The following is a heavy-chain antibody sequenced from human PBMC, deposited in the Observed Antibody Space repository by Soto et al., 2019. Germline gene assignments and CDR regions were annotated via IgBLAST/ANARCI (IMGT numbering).Heavy chain of an antibody. CDR2: IYYSGST. V-gene: IGHV4-31*03. CDR1: GGPISSVGYH. CDR3: ARAGEIVVLQPASRRDYYSYGMDV. D-gene: IGHD2-2*01. J-gene: IGHJ6*02. Sequence: TLSLPCIVSGGPISSVGYHWIWVRQHPGKGLEWIGYIYYSGSTYYNPSLKSRVTISVDTSKNQFSLKLSSVTAADTAVYYCARAGEIVVLQPASRRDYYSYGMDVWGQGSTVT.